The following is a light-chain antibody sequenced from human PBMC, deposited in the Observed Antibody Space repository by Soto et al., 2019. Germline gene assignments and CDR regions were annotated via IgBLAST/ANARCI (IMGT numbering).Light chain of an antibody. CDR3: QQSYSTTIT. J-gene: IGKJ5*01. CDR1: QSISSY. CDR2: AAS. Sequence: DIQMTQSPSSLSASVGDRATITCRASQSISSYLNWYHQKPGKAPKLLIYAASSLQSGVPSRFSGSGSGTDFTLTISSLQPEEFATYYCQQSYSTTITFGQGTRLEIK. V-gene: IGKV1-39*01.